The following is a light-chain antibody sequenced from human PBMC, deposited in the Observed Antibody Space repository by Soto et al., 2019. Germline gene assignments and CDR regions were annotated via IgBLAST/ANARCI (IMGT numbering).Light chain of an antibody. CDR1: QSVSNS. Sequence: ENVFTQSQATLSVSPGERVTLSCNASQSVSNSLAWYQQKPGQPPRLLIYDVSNRATGIPARFSGSGSGTDFTLTITSLEPEDFAVYFCHQRYNWPRVTFGPGTRLDI. V-gene: IGKV3-11*01. CDR3: HQRYNWPRVT. CDR2: DVS. J-gene: IGKJ5*01.